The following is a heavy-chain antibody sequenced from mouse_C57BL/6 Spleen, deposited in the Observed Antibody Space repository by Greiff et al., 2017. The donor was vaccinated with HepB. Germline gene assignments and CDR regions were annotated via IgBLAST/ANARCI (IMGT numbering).Heavy chain of an antibody. CDR1: GYTFTSYW. CDR3: AKTGHYGSSSYWYFDV. D-gene: IGHD1-1*01. Sequence: QQPGTELVKPGASVKLSCKASGYTFTSYWMHWVKQRPGQGLEWIGNINPSNGGTNYNEKFKSKATLTVDKSSSTAYMQLSSLTSEDSAVYYCAKTGHYGSSSYWYFDVWGTGTTVTVSS. J-gene: IGHJ1*03. V-gene: IGHV1-53*01. CDR2: INPSNGGT.